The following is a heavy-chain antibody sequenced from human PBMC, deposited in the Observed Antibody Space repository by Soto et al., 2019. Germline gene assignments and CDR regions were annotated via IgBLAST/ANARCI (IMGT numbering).Heavy chain of an antibody. CDR2: IYSGGST. CDR1: GFTVSSNY. CDR3: ARKYSSREGYYYYYMDV. V-gene: IGHV3-66*01. D-gene: IGHD6-19*01. Sequence: PGGSLRLSCAASGFTVSSNYMSWVRQAPGKGLEWVSVIYSGGSTYYADSVKGRFTISRDNSKNTLYLQMNSLRAEDTAVYYCARKYSSREGYYYYYMDVWGKGTTVTVSS. J-gene: IGHJ6*03.